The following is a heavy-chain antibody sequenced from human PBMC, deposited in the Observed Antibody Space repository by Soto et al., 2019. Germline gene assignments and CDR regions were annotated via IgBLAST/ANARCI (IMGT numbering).Heavy chain of an antibody. J-gene: IGHJ5*02. CDR1: GFTFSSYW. CDR2: IKQAGSEK. D-gene: IGHD5-12*01. V-gene: IGHV3-7*01. CDR3: ARDTPDQVNIVATPGLTRFDP. Sequence: EVQLVESGGGLVQPGGSLRLSCAASGFTFSSYWMSWVRQAPGKGLEWVANIKQAGSEKYYVDSVKGRFTISGDNAKNALYLRMNSLRAEETAVYYCARDTPDQVNIVATPGLTRFDPWGQGTLVTVSS.